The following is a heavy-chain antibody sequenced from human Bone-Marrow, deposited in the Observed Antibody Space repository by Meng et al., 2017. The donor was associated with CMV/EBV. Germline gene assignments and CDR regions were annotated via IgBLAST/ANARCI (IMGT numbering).Heavy chain of an antibody. D-gene: IGHD1-26*01. J-gene: IGHJ6*02. CDR2: ISSSSSYI. CDR1: GFTLSSYG. Sequence: GGSLRLSCAMSGFTLSSYGMHWVRQAPGKGLEWVSSISSSSSYIYYADSVKGRFTISRDNAKNSLYLQMNSLRAEDTAVYYCARDIRGSYSVYYYGMDVWGQGTTVTVSS. CDR3: ARDIRGSYSVYYYGMDV. V-gene: IGHV3-21*01.